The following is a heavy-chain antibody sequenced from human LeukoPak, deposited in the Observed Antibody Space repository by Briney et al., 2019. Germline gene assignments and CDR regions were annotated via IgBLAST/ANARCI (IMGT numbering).Heavy chain of an antibody. CDR1: GDSVSRNNAA. Sequence: SQTLSLTCAISGDSVSRNNAAWNWIRQSPSRGLEWLGRTYYRSKWYNEYAVSVRSRITINPDTSKNQFSLQLNSVTPEDTAMYFCAGDRGYGGDFDYWGQGTLVTVSS. D-gene: IGHD5-12*01. CDR3: AGDRGYGGDFDY. V-gene: IGHV6-1*01. CDR2: TYYRSKWYN. J-gene: IGHJ4*02.